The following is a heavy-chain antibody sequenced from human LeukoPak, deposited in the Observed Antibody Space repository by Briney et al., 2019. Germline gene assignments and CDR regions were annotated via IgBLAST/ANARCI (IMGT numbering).Heavy chain of an antibody. CDR2: IYYSGST. CDR3: VRENPRLGYYYYGMDV. J-gene: IGHJ6*02. D-gene: IGHD7-27*01. Sequence: SQTLSLTCTVSGGSISSGDYYWSWIRQPPGKGLEWIGYIYYSGSTYYNPSLKSRVTISVDTSKNQFSLKLSSVTAADTAVYYCVRENPRLGYYYYGMDVWGQGTTVTVSS. CDR1: GGSISSGDYY. V-gene: IGHV4-30-4*01.